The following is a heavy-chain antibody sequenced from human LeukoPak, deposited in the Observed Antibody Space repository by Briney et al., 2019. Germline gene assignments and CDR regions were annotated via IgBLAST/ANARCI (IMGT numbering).Heavy chain of an antibody. V-gene: IGHV4-61*02. CDR2: VSTRGNT. Sequence: PSQTLSLTCTVSGDSMSSDYFYRRWIRQPAGQGLEWIGRVSTRGNTYYNPSLKSRVTMSIDTSKNQFSLKLSSVTAADTAVYYCARENDFSGAFPPYMDVWGKGTTVTISS. J-gene: IGHJ6*03. CDR1: GDSMSSDYFY. CDR3: ARENDFSGAFPPYMDV. D-gene: IGHD3-3*01.